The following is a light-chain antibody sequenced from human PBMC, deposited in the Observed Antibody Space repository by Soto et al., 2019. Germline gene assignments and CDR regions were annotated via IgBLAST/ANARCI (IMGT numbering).Light chain of an antibody. Sequence: QSALTQPASVSGSPGQSITISCTGSSSDVGGYKYVSWYQQHPGKAPKLMIFEVSNRPSGVSNRFSGSKSGNTAFLTISGLQAEDEGDYYCCSYTGGTTLVCGGGTKLTVL. V-gene: IGLV2-14*01. CDR2: EVS. CDR3: CSYTGGTTLV. CDR1: SSDVGGYKY. J-gene: IGLJ2*01.